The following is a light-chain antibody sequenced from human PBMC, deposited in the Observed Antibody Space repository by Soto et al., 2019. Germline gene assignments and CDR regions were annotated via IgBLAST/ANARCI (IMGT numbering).Light chain of an antibody. V-gene: IGKV3-20*01. CDR3: QHYGSSPPIT. CDR2: DAS. CDR1: HSVRGTS. Sequence: EVVMTPSPATLPVSPGGRVTLSFSPSHSVRGTSLAWYQQKPGQAPRLLIYDASSRATGIPDRFSGGGSGTDFTLTISRLEPEDFAVYYCQHYGSSPPITFGQGTRLETK. J-gene: IGKJ5*01.